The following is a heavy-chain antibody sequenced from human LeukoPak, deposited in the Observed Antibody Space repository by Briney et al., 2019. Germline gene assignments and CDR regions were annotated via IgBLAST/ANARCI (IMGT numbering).Heavy chain of an antibody. CDR3: ARDYDSSGYYYGAYFQQ. J-gene: IGHJ1*01. D-gene: IGHD3-22*01. Sequence: SVKVSFKATVYTFTSYGISWVRQAPGQGLEWMGWISAYNGNTNYAQKLQGRVTMTTDTSTSTAYMELRSLRSDDTAVYYCARDYDSSGYYYGAYFQQWGQGTLVTVSS. CDR2: ISAYNGNT. V-gene: IGHV1-18*01. CDR1: VYTFTSYG.